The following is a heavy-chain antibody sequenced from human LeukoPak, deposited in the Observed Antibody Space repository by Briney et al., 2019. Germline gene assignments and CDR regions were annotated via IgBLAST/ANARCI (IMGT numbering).Heavy chain of an antibody. CDR3: ARDRLYCSSTSCPGDY. J-gene: IGHJ4*02. V-gene: IGHV3-21*01. CDR1: GFTFSSYS. Sequence: GGSLSHSCAASGFTFSSYSMNWVRQAPGKGLEWVSSISSSSSYIYYADSVKGRFTISRDNAKNSLYLQMNSLRAEDTAVYYCARDRLYCSSTSCPGDYWGQGSLVTVSS. CDR2: ISSSSSYI. D-gene: IGHD2-2*01.